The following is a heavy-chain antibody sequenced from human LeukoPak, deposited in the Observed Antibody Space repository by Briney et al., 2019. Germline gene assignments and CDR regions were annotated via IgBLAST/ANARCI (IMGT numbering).Heavy chain of an antibody. J-gene: IGHJ4*02. V-gene: IGHV3-33*01. CDR2: IWYDGGNK. CDR3: ARTDCGGDCYPYNFDY. D-gene: IGHD2-21*02. Sequence: GGSLRLSCAASGFTFSSYGMHWVRQAPGKGLEWVAVIWYDGGNKYYADSVKGRLSISRDNSKNTLYLQMNSLRAEDTAVYYCARTDCGGDCYPYNFDYWGQGTLVTVSS. CDR1: GFTFSSYG.